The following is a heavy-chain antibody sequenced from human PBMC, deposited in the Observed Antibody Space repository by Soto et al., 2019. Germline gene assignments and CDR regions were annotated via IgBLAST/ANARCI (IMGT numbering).Heavy chain of an antibody. CDR1: GYTFTGHY. CDR2: IGPESGAT. V-gene: IGHV1-2*02. J-gene: IGHJ4*02. Sequence: ASVKVSCKASGYTFTGHYIHWVRQAPEQGPEWMGEIGPESGATRYAQKFQGRVTMTRDMSITTVYMGLNNLSPDDTAVYYCGRGRSGQIVVFYWGQGTPVTVSS. CDR3: GRGRSGQIVVFY. D-gene: IGHD5-12*01.